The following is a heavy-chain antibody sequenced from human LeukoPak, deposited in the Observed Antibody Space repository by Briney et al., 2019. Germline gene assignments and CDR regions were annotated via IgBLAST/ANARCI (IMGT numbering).Heavy chain of an antibody. V-gene: IGHV4-61*09. CDR1: GGSISSGSYY. Sequence: SQTLSLTCTVSGGSISSGSYYYSWIRQPAGKGLEWIGHIYYLGSTSYNPSLRSRVTISMDASKNQFSLTLTSVTAADTAVYYCAVTWNADRTFAPWGQGILVTVS. D-gene: IGHD1-1*01. CDR3: AVTWNADRTFAP. CDR2: IYYLGST. J-gene: IGHJ5*02.